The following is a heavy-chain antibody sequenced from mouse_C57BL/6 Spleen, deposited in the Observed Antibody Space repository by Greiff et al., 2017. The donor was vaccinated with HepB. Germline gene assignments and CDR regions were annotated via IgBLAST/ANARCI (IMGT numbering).Heavy chain of an antibody. J-gene: IGHJ2*01. CDR2: IYPGDGDT. CDR3: ARRTDY. V-gene: IGHV1-82*01. Sequence: VQLQESGPALVKPGASVKISCKASGYAFSSSWMNWVKQRPGKGLEWIGRIYPGDGDTNYNGKFEGKATLTADKSSSTAYMQLSSLTSEDSAVYFCARRTDYWGQGTTLTVSS. CDR1: GYAFSSSW.